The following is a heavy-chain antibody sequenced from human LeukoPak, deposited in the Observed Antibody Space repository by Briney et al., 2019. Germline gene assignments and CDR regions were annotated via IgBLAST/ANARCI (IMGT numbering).Heavy chain of an antibody. D-gene: IGHD6-13*01. CDR3: ARDPGIAAAGGYNWFDP. Sequence: GASVKVSCKASGYTFTGYYMHWVRQAPGQGLEWMGWINPNSGGTNYAQKFQGRVTMTRDTSISTAYMELSRLRSDDTAVYYCARDPGIAAAGGYNWFDPWGQGTLVTVSS. CDR2: INPNSGGT. CDR1: GYTFTGYY. J-gene: IGHJ5*02. V-gene: IGHV1-2*02.